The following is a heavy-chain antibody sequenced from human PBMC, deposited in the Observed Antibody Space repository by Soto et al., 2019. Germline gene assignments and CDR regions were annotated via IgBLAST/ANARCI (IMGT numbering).Heavy chain of an antibody. CDR3: AKGFGNYWAFDY. CDR2: MNPNSGNT. D-gene: IGHD1-26*01. V-gene: IGHV1-8*01. J-gene: IGHJ4*02. CDR1: GYTFTSYD. Sequence: ASVKVSCKASGYTFTSYDINWVRQATGQGLEWMGWMNPNSGNTGYAQKFQGRVTMTRNTSISTAYMELNSLRAEDTAVYYCAKGFGNYWAFDYWGQGTLVTVSS.